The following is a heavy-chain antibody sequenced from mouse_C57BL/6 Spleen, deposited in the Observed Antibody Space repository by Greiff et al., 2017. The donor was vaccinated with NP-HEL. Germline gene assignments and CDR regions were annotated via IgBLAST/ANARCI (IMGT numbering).Heavy chain of an antibody. V-gene: IGHV1-64*01. Sequence: QVQLQQPGAELVKPGASVKLSCKASGYTFTSYWMHWVKQRPGQGLEWIGMIHPNSGSTNYNEKFKSKATLTVDKSSSTAYMQLSSLTSEDSAVYYCARGGTVVAPSWYFDVWGTGTTVTVSS. CDR1: GYTFTSYW. D-gene: IGHD1-1*01. CDR2: IHPNSGST. CDR3: ARGGTVVAPSWYFDV. J-gene: IGHJ1*03.